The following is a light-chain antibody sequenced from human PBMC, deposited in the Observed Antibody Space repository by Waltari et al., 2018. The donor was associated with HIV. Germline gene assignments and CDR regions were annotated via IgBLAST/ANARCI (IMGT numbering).Light chain of an antibody. CDR2: KND. J-gene: IGLJ2*01. CDR1: PSAIGNNS. CDR3: AAWDDIRSGWI. V-gene: IGLV1-47*01. Sequence: QSVLTQTPSASGTPGQRVTISCSGSPSAIGNNSVYWFQQFPGTPPKVLIYKNDQRPSGVSDRFSASKSGTSASLAISGLRTEDESDFYCAAWDDIRSGWIFGGGTKLTVL.